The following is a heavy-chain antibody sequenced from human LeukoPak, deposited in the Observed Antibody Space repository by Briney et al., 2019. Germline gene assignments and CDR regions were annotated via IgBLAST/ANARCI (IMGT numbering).Heavy chain of an antibody. CDR1: GFTFDDYA. CDR2: ISWNSGSI. Sequence: GRSLRLSCPASGFTFDDYAMHWVRQAPGKGLEWVSGISWNSGSIGYADSVKGRFTISRDNAKHSLYLQMNSLRAEDTALYYCAKDMSRKLELAFDIWGQGTMVTVSS. CDR3: AKDMSRKLELAFDI. J-gene: IGHJ3*02. V-gene: IGHV3-9*01. D-gene: IGHD1-7*01.